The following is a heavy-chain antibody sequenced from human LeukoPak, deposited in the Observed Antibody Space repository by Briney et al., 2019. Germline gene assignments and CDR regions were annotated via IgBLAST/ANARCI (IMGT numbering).Heavy chain of an antibody. Sequence: PGRSLRLSCAASGFTFSSYAMHWVRQAPGKGLEWVAVISHDGSNKYYADSVKGRFTISRDNSKNTLYLQMNSLRAEDTAVYYCRGGGVDYWGQGTLVTVSS. CDR1: GFTFSSYA. CDR3: RGGGVDY. V-gene: IGHV3-30-3*01. D-gene: IGHD1-26*01. J-gene: IGHJ4*02. CDR2: ISHDGSNK.